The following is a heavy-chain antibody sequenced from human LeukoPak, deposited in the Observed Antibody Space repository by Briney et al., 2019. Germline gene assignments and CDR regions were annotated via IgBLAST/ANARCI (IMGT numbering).Heavy chain of an antibody. V-gene: IGHV3-23*01. CDR2: ITGNSYYT. CDR1: GFTFSSYA. Sequence: GGSLRLSCAASGFTFSSYAMSWVRQAPGKGLEWVSEITGNSYYTYYADSVKGRFTISRDNSKNTLYLQMNSLRAEDTAVYYCAKDYSSGWFLNYWGQGTLVTVSS. CDR3: AKDYSSGWFLNY. D-gene: IGHD6-19*01. J-gene: IGHJ4*02.